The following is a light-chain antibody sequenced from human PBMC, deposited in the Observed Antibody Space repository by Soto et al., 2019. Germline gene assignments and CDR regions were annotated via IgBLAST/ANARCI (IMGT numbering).Light chain of an antibody. CDR3: QQRSNWPPFT. J-gene: IGKJ3*01. Sequence: PGERATLSCRASQSVSSYLAWYQQKPGQAPRLLIYNASNRATGIPARFSGSGSGTDFTLTISSLEPEDFAVYYCQQRSNWPPFTFGPGTKVDIK. V-gene: IGKV3-11*01. CDR2: NAS. CDR1: QSVSSY.